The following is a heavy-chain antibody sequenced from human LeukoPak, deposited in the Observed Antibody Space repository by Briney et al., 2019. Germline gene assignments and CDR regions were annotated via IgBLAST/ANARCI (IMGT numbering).Heavy chain of an antibody. J-gene: IGHJ4*02. CDR3: ARGRRGTYYYGSGSYSPFDY. Sequence: SETLSLTCTVSGGSISSGDYYWSWIRQPPGKGLEWIGEINRSGSTNYNPSLKSRVTISVDTSKSQFSLKLSSVTAADTAVYYCARGRRGTYYYGSGSYSPFDYWGQGTLVTVSS. CDR2: INRSGST. V-gene: IGHV4-39*07. CDR1: GGSISSGDYY. D-gene: IGHD3-10*01.